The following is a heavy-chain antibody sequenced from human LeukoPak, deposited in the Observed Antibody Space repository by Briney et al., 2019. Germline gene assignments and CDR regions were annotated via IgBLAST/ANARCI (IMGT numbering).Heavy chain of an antibody. CDR3: TRDLMDYDVSTGLHHYYMDV. J-gene: IGHJ6*02. Sequence: GGSLRLSCTASGFTFSTYWMSWVRQVPGKGLVWVSRINGDGRNINYADSVRGRFTISRDNAKNTLYLQMNTLRVEDTAVYYCTRDLMDYDVSTGLHHYYMDVWGQGTTVTVSS. CDR1: GFTFSTYW. CDR2: INGDGRNI. V-gene: IGHV3-74*01. D-gene: IGHD3-9*01.